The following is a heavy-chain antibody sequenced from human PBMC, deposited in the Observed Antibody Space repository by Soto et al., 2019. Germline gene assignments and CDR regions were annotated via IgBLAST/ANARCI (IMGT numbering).Heavy chain of an antibody. CDR2: ISYDGSNE. D-gene: IGHD6-19*01. CDR3: AKDANQQWLAYYFDY. V-gene: IGHV3-30*18. CDR1: GLTFSYYG. Sequence: PWGSLRLSCATSGLTFSYYGVHWVRQAPGKGLEWVAVISYDGSNEYYADSVKGRFAISRDNSKNTLYLQMNSLRAEDTAVYYCAKDANQQWLAYYFDYWGQGTQVTVSS. J-gene: IGHJ4*02.